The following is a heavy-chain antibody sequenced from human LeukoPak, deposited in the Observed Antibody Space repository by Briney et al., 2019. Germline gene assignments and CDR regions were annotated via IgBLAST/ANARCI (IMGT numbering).Heavy chain of an antibody. D-gene: IGHD3-3*01. V-gene: IGHV3-30-3*01. CDR2: ISYDGSNK. Sequence: GGSLRLSCAASGFTFSSYAMHWVRQAPGKGLEWVAVISYDGSNKYYADSVKGRFTISRDNSKNTLYLQMNSLRAEDTAVYYCARDLSNYDFWSGYYKYNWFDPWGQGTLVTVSS. CDR1: GFTFSSYA. CDR3: ARDLSNYDFWSGYYKYNWFDP. J-gene: IGHJ5*02.